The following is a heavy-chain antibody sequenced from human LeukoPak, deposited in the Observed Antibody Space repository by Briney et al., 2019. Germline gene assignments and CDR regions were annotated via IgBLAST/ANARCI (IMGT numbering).Heavy chain of an antibody. CDR3: ARVHSSWYAGGIDY. CDR1: GGSISSHY. Sequence: SETLSLTCTVSGGSISSHYWSWIRQPPGKGLEWIGYIYYSGSTNYNPSLKSRVTISVDTSKNQFSLKLSSVTAADTAVYYYARVHSSWYAGGIDYWGQGTLVTVSS. CDR2: IYYSGST. J-gene: IGHJ4*02. D-gene: IGHD6-13*01. V-gene: IGHV4-59*11.